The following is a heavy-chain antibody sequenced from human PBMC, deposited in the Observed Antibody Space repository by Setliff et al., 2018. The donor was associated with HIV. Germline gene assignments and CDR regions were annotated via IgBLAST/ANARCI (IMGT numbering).Heavy chain of an antibody. CDR3: ARVGYCSSTNCYWGRPSYGMGV. D-gene: IGHD2-2*01. Sequence: SETLSLTCAVSGYSISSGFYWGWIRQPPGKGLEWIGSIYHSGSTYYNPSLRSRATISVDTSKNQFSLKLSSVTAADTAVYYCARVGYCSSTNCYWGRPSYGMGVWGQGTTVTVSS. CDR2: IYHSGST. V-gene: IGHV4-38-2*01. CDR1: GYSISSGFY. J-gene: IGHJ6*02.